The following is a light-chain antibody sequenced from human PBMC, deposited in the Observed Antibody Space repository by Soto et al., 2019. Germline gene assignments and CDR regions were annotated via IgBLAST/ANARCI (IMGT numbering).Light chain of an antibody. Sequence: DIQMTQSPSSLSTSVGDRVTITWRSSHNIDTWLAWYQQKPGRAPKLLISDASTLESGVPSRFSGSGSGTEFTLTISSLEPEDFAVYYCQKRSNWPGTCGPGTKGDIK. CDR3: QKRSNWPGT. J-gene: IGKJ3*01. CDR1: HNIDTW. V-gene: IGKV1-5*01. CDR2: DAS.